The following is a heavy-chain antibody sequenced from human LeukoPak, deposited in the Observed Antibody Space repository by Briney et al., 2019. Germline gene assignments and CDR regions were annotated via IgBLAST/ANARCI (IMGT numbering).Heavy chain of an antibody. CDR2: ISAYNGNT. V-gene: IGHV1-18*01. CDR3: ARSSTNPRSNWFDP. J-gene: IGHJ5*02. D-gene: IGHD2-2*01. Sequence: GASVKVSCKASGYTFTSYGISWVRQAPGQGLEWMGWISAYNGNTNYAQKLQGRVTMTTDTSTSTAYVELRSLRSDDTAVYYCARSSTNPRSNWFDPWGQGTLVTVSS. CDR1: GYTFTSYG.